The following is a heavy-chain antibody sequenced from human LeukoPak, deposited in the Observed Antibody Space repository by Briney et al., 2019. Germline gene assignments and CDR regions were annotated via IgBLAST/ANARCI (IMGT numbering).Heavy chain of an antibody. V-gene: IGHV3-64D*06. CDR1: GFTFSSYA. CDR2: ISSNGGST. CDR3: VTGDYVWGSYRHFFDY. J-gene: IGHJ4*02. D-gene: IGHD3-16*02. Sequence: PGGSLRLSCSASGFTFSSYAMHWVRQAPGKGLECVSAISSNGGSTYYADSVKGRFTISRDNSKNTLYLQMRSLRAEDTAVYCCVTGDYVWGSYRHFFDYWGQGTLVTVSS.